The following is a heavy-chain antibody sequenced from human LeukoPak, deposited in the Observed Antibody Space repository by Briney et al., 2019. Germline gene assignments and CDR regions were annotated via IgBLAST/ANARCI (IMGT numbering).Heavy chain of an antibody. J-gene: IGHJ6*02. D-gene: IGHD6-19*01. CDR2: ISYDGSNE. Sequence: GRSLRLSCAASGFTFSTYAMLWVRQAPGKGLEWVAIISYDGSNEYYADSVKGRFTISGDTSKSTLYLQMNSLRAEDTAVYYCARGGPGYSSAWTNYGLAVWGQGTTVTVSS. V-gene: IGHV3-30-3*01. CDR3: ARGGPGYSSAWTNYGLAV. CDR1: GFTFSTYA.